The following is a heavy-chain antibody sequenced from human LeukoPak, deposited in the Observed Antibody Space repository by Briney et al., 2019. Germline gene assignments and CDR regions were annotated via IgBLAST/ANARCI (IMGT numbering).Heavy chain of an antibody. V-gene: IGHV4-31*03. J-gene: IGHJ4*02. Sequence: SQTLSLTCTVSGGSISSGGYYWSWIRQHPGKGLEWIGYIYYSGSTYYNPSLKSRVTISVDTSKNQFSLKLSSVTAADTAVYYCARCSSYHHYNIFCGWLDYWGQGTLVTVSS. CDR1: GGSISSGGYY. D-gene: IGHD2-15*01. CDR3: ARCSSYHHYNIFCGWLDY. CDR2: IYYSGST.